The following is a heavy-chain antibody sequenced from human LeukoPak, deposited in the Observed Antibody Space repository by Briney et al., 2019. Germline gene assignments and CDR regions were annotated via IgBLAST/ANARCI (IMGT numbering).Heavy chain of an antibody. V-gene: IGHV5-51*01. CDR2: IYPGDSDT. CDR1: GYSFTSYW. CDR3: ASLKYYYGSGSYYQGVFDY. J-gene: IGHJ4*02. Sequence: GESLKISCKGSGYSFTSYWIGWVRQMPGKGLEWMGIIYPGDSDTRYSPSFQGQVTISADKSISTAYLQWSSLKASDTAMYYCASLKYYYGSGSYYQGVFDYWGQGTLVTVSS. D-gene: IGHD3-10*01.